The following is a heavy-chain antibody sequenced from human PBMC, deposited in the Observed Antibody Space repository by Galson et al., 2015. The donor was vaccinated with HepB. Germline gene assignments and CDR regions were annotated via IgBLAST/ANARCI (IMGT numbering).Heavy chain of an antibody. J-gene: IGHJ4*02. CDR3: AKRGGYFDSSGYYVIDY. Sequence: SLRLSCAASGFTFSSYDMSWVRQAPGKGLEWVSAISGRGVSTYYADSVKGRFTISRDNSKNTLYLQINSLRAEDTAVYYCAKRGGYFDSSGYYVIDYWGQGTLVTVSS. V-gene: IGHV3-23*01. D-gene: IGHD3-22*01. CDR2: ISGRGVST. CDR1: GFTFSSYD.